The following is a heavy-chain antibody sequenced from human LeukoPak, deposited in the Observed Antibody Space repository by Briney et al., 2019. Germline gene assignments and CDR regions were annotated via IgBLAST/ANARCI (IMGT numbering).Heavy chain of an antibody. D-gene: IGHD6-13*01. Sequence: GGSLRLSCVASGFTFSNYGMHWVRQAPGKGLEWVAVISYDGSAEYYADSVKGRFAIYRDNCRNTLYLQMNSLRPEDTAVYYCAKELTRGSSWYEDYWGQGTLVTVSS. CDR1: GFTFSNYG. J-gene: IGHJ4*02. CDR3: AKELTRGSSWYEDY. V-gene: IGHV3-30*18. CDR2: ISYDGSAE.